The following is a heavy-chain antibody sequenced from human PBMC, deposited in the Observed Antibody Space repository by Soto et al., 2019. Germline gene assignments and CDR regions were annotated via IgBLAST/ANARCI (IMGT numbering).Heavy chain of an antibody. V-gene: IGHV1-18*04. CDR3: ARVLPQQLANHDS. CDR1: GYPFTNFG. CDR2: VSGYNGDT. J-gene: IGHJ4*02. Sequence: ASVKVSCKASGYPFTNFGISWVRQAPGQGLEWVGWVSGYNGDTVYAQKIQGRVTMTTDTSTNTAYMELRSLTSDDTAVYYCARVLPQQLANHDSWRQRTLVTVSS. D-gene: IGHD6-6*01.